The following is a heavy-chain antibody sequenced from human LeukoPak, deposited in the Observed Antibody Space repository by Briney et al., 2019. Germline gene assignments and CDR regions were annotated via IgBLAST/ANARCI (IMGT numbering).Heavy chain of an antibody. CDR1: GYSISSGFY. J-gene: IGHJ4*02. CDR2: IYHSGST. Sequence: SETLSLTCSVSGYSISSGFYWGWIRPPPGKGLEWIGNIYHSGSTYYNPSLKSRVTISVDTSKNQFSLRLSSVTAADTAVYYCARYDVWGSYRAFDYWGQGTLVTVSS. CDR3: ARYDVWGSYRAFDY. D-gene: IGHD3-16*02. V-gene: IGHV4-38-2*02.